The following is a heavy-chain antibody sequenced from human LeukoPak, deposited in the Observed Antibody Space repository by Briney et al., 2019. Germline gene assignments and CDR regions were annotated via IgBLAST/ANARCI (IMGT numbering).Heavy chain of an antibody. CDR2: IHSSGST. V-gene: IGHV4-39*01. CDR3: ARAVGSFDWLPLFDY. Sequence: SETLSLTCTVSGGSISSSAYHWGWIRQPPGKGLEWIGSIHSSGSTYYNPSLKSRVTISVRTSKNQFSLKLSSVTAADTAVYYCARAVGSFDWLPLFDYWGQGTLVTVSS. D-gene: IGHD3-9*01. CDR1: GGSISSSAYH. J-gene: IGHJ4*02.